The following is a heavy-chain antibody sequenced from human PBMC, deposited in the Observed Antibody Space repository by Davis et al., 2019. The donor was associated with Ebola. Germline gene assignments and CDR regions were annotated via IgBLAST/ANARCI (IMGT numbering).Heavy chain of an antibody. CDR1: GVNFTTFS. D-gene: IGHD6-6*01. CDR2: MSGRGGYT. CDR3: ARLQVPGRPFYYYGMDV. J-gene: IGHJ6*02. Sequence: PGGSLRLSCAAAGVNFTTFSINWLRQAPGKGLEWVSAMSGRGGYTYHAYSVKGRFTISRDNSRNTVYLQMNSLRAEDSAVYYCARLQVPGRPFYYYGMDVWGQGTTVTVSS. V-gene: IGHV3-23*01.